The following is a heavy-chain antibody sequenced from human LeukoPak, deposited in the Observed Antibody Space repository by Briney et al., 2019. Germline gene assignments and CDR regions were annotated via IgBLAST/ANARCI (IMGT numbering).Heavy chain of an antibody. D-gene: IGHD3-22*01. J-gene: IGHJ4*02. CDR2: IKQDGSEK. V-gene: IGHV3-7*01. CDR3: ARVGYYDSSGYRSFDY. CDR1: GFIFSSNW. Sequence: GGSLRLSCTASGFIFSSNWMSWVRQAPGKGLDWVANIKQDGSEKYYVDSVKGRFTISRDNAKNSLYLQMNSLRAEDTAVYYCARVGYYDSSGYRSFDYWGQGTLVTVSS.